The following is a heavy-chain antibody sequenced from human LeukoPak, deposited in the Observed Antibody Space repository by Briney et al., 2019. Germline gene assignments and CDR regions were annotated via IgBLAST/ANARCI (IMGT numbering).Heavy chain of an antibody. V-gene: IGHV3-23*01. CDR3: ARQDIVVVPAQYMDV. CDR2: ISGSGGST. CDR1: GFTFSSYG. D-gene: IGHD2-2*01. J-gene: IGHJ6*03. Sequence: GGSLRLSCAASGFTFSSYGMSWVRQAPGKGLEWVSAISGSGGSTYYADSVKGRFTISRDNSKNTLYLQMNSLRAEDTAVYYCARQDIVVVPAQYMDVWGKGTTVTVSS.